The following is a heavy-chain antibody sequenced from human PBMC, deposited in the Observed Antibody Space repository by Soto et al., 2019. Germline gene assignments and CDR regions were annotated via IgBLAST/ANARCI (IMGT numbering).Heavy chain of an antibody. Sequence: GWINGGNGNTYYSEHFQGRVTFTRDTSASTAYMELSSLRSEDTAVYYCARVGPPADPWGQGTLVTVSS. V-gene: IGHV1-3*01. J-gene: IGHJ5*02. CDR3: ARVGPPADP. CDR2: INGGNGNT.